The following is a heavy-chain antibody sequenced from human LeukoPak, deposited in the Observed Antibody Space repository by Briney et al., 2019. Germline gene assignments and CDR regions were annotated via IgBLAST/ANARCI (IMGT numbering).Heavy chain of an antibody. D-gene: IGHD3-10*01. CDR2: IYPDDSDS. V-gene: IGHV5-51*01. CDR3: VRQRGSSGTINHFDP. CDR1: GSIFTTYW. J-gene: IGHJ5*02. Sequence: GASLQISCETSGSIFTTYWIGGGRPLPGRGLEWVGAIYPDDSDSRYSPSFQGQVVISADRSVRTAYLQWNSLKTSDTAMYYCVRQRGSSGTINHFDPWGQGTLVTVSS.